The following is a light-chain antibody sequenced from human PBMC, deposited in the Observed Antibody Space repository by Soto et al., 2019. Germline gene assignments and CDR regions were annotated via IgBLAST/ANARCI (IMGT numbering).Light chain of an antibody. J-gene: IGKJ1*01. CDR2: GAS. CDR1: QSVSGY. Sequence: EIVMTQSPAILSVSPGERATLSCRASQSVSGYLDWFHQKPGQAPRLLIYGASSRATGIPDRFSGSGSGTDFTLSISRLEPEDFAVYYCQQYSSLWTFGQGTKVDIK. V-gene: IGKV3-20*01. CDR3: QQYSSLWT.